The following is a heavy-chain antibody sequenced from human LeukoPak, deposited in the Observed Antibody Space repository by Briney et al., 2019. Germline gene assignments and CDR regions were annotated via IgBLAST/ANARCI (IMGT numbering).Heavy chain of an antibody. J-gene: IGHJ4*02. V-gene: IGHV4-59*12. Sequence: SETLSLTCTVSGGSISSYYWSWIRQPPGKGLEWIGYIYYSGSTNYNPSLKSRVTISVDTSKNQFSLKLSSVTAADTAVYYCARGSNTGLAYWGQGTLVTVSS. CDR3: ARGSNTGLAY. CDR2: IYYSGST. D-gene: IGHD2-8*02. CDR1: GGSISSYY.